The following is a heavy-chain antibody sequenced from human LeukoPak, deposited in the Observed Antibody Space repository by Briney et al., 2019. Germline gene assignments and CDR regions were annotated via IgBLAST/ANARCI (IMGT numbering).Heavy chain of an antibody. D-gene: IGHD2-21*01. CDR2: INSDGSST. J-gene: IGHJ6*02. V-gene: IGHV3-74*01. CDR1: GFTFSSYW. Sequence: PGGSLRLSCAASGFTFSSYWMHWVRQAPGKGLVWVSRINSDGSSTSYADSVKGRFTISRDNAKNTLYLQMNSLRAEDTAVYYCAREGVVNPEYYYYYGMDVWGQGTTVTVSS. CDR3: AREGVVNPEYYYYYGMDV.